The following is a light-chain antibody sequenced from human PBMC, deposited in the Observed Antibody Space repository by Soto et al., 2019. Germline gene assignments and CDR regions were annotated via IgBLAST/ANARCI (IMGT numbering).Light chain of an antibody. CDR1: QSVSGY. Sequence: AIQMTQSPASVSASPGDRVTITCRASQSVSGYLAWYQQKPGGAPKLLIYSASTLQSGVPSRFSGSGFGTDFTLAISGLQSEDFATYYCHQYYSFPPWSFGKGTKVEIQ. CDR2: SAS. V-gene: IGKV1-8*01. CDR3: HQYYSFPPWS. J-gene: IGKJ1*01.